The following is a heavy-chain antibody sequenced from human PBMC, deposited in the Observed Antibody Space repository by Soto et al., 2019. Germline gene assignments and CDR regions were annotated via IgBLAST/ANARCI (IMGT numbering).Heavy chain of an antibody. CDR1: GYSFSTYW. CDR3: ARHCLGYSSALCTYSFDS. Sequence: GESLNISCQASGYSFSTYWMGWVRQMPGKGLEWMGIIYPGDSDAKYSPSFQGQVTISGDKSINTAYLQWNSLQASDGAMYYCARHCLGYSSALCTYSFDSWGQGTPVTVSS. CDR2: IYPGDSDA. J-gene: IGHJ5*01. V-gene: IGHV5-51*01. D-gene: IGHD5-18*01.